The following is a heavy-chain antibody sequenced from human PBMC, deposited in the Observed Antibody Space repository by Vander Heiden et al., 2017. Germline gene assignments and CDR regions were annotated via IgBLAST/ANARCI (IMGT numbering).Heavy chain of an antibody. CDR2: IWYDGSNK. CDR1: GFTFRSYG. J-gene: IGHJ6*02. Sequence: QVQLVESGGGVVQPGRSLRLSCAASGFTFRSYGMHWVRQAPGKGLEWVAVIWYDGSNKYYADSVKGRFTISRDNSKNTLYLQMNSLRAEDTAVYYCARAPGSYGPDRYYYYGMDVWGQGTTVTVSS. CDR3: ARAPGSYGPDRYYYYGMDV. V-gene: IGHV3-33*01. D-gene: IGHD5-18*01.